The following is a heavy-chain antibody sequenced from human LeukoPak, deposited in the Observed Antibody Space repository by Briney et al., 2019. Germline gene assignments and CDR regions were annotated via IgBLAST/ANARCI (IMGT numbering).Heavy chain of an antibody. J-gene: IGHJ5*02. Sequence: SVKVSCKASGGTFSSYAISWVRQAPGQGLEWMGRIIPILGIANYAQKFQGRVTITADKSTSTAYMELSSLRSEDTAVYYCARGMIAVVSYNSGGSERGPVFDPWGQGTLVTVSS. CDR1: GGTFSSYA. CDR2: IIPILGIA. D-gene: IGHD3-22*01. CDR3: ARGMIAVVSYNSGGSERGPVFDP. V-gene: IGHV1-69*04.